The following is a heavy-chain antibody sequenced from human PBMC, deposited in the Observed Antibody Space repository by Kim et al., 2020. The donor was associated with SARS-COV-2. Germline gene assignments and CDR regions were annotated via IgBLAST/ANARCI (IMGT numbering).Heavy chain of an antibody. J-gene: IGHJ3*02. D-gene: IGHD5-12*01. CDR3: AKLLGRWKGWLQLGDAFDI. Sequence: GGSLRLSCAASGFTFSSYGMHWVRQAPGKGLEWVAVISYDGSNKYYADSVKGRFTISRDNSKNTLYLQMNSLRAEDTAVYYCAKLLGRWKGWLQLGDAFDIWGQGTMVTVSS. CDR1: GFTFSSYG. CDR2: ISYDGSNK. V-gene: IGHV3-30*18.